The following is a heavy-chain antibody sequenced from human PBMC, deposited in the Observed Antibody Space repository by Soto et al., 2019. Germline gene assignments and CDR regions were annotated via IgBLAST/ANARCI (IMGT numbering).Heavy chain of an antibody. D-gene: IGHD2-21*02. CDR1: GFIFSRYS. V-gene: IGHV3-66*01. CDR3: ARDPDRTVGVCGGDCYADAFDI. Sequence: GGSLRLSCAVSGFIFSRYSMNWVRQAPGKGLEWVSVIYSGGSTYYADSVKGRFTISRDNSKNTLYLQMNSLRAEDTAVYYCARDPDRTVGVCGGDCYADAFDIWGQGTMVTVSS. J-gene: IGHJ3*02. CDR2: IYSGGST.